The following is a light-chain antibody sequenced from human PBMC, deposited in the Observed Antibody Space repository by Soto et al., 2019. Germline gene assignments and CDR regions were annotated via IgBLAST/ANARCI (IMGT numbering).Light chain of an antibody. V-gene: IGLV2-14*01. CDR1: NSDVGGYNY. J-gene: IGLJ2*01. Sequence: QSALTQPASVSGSPGQSITISCTGTNSDVGGYNYVSWYQQHPGKAPKLIIYEVSHRPSGISNRFSGSKSGNTASLTISGLQAEDEADYYCSSYTTSITLVVFGGGTKLTVL. CDR3: SSYTTSITLVV. CDR2: EVS.